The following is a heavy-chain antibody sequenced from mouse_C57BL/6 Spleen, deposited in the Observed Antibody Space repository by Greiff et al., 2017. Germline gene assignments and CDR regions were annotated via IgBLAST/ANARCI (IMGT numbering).Heavy chain of an antibody. Sequence: VQLQQPGPELVKPGASVKISCKASGYTFTDYYMHWVKQSPGQSLEWIGDINTNNGGTSYNQKFKGKATLTVDKSSSTAYMELRSLASEDSAVYYCAGVDAMDYWGQGTSVTVSS. CDR3: AGVDAMDY. CDR1: GYTFTDYY. V-gene: IGHV1-26*01. CDR2: INTNNGGT. J-gene: IGHJ4*01.